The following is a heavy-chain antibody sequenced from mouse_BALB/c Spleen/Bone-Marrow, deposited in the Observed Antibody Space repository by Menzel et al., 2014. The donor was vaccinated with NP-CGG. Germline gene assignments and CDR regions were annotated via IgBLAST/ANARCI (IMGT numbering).Heavy chain of an antibody. J-gene: IGHJ4*01. D-gene: IGHD2-3*01. V-gene: IGHV1S135*01. Sequence: VQLKQSGPELEKPGASVKISCKASGYSFTGYNMNWVKQSNGKSLEWIGNIDPYYGGTSYNQKFKGKATLTVDKSSSTAYMHLKSLTSEDSAVYYCARDGYYEGSYAMDYWGQGTSVTVSS. CDR2: IDPYYGGT. CDR3: ARDGYYEGSYAMDY. CDR1: GYSFTGYN.